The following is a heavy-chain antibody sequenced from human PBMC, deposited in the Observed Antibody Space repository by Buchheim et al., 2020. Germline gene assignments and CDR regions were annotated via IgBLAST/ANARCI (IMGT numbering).Heavy chain of an antibody. CDR1: GLTSAMYG. J-gene: IGHJ4*02. D-gene: IGHD5-18*01. Sequence: EVQLLESGGGLGQPGGSLRLSCVASGLTSAMYGMSWVRQAPGKGLEWVAYISSLSSKRNYADSVKGRFTVSRDDAKNSLYLEMSSLRAEDTAVYYCAGDLTGGHNYVTDQWGQGAL. CDR3: AGDLTGGHNYVTDQ. CDR2: ISSLSSKR. V-gene: IGHV3-48*04.